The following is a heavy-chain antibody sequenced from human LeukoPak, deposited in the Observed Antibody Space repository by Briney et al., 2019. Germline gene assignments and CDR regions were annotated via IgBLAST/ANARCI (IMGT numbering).Heavy chain of an antibody. CDR1: GFTFNYYG. D-gene: IGHD7-27*01. Sequence: GGSLRLSCAASGFTFNYYGMSWVRQAPGKGLEWVSGISGSSIIIYYADSVKGRFTISRDNSKNTLYLQMNSLRAEDTAVYYCANVKLGRIGYMDVWGKGTTVTVSS. V-gene: IGHV3-23*01. J-gene: IGHJ6*03. CDR3: ANVKLGRIGYMDV. CDR2: ISGSSIII.